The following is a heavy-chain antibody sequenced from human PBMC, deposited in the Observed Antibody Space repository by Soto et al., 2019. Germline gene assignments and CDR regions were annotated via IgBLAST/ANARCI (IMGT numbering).Heavy chain of an antibody. CDR3: ASMGYHRYSGSFHFDS. CDR1: GGSISSYY. D-gene: IGHD1-26*01. J-gene: IGHJ4*02. Sequence: SETLSLTCTVSGGSISSYYWTWIRQPPGKGLEWIGFIYNSGSTHYNPSLRSRVTISVDTSKNQFSLKLRSVTAADTAVYYCASMGYHRYSGSFHFDSWGQGTLVTVSS. V-gene: IGHV4-59*08. CDR2: IYNSGST.